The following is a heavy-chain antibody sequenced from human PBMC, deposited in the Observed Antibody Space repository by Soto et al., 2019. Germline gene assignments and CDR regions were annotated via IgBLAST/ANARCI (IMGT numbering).Heavy chain of an antibody. V-gene: IGHV3-9*01. Sequence: EAQLVESGGGLVQPGWSLRVSCAASRFAFEDYGMHWVRQAPGKGLEWVSSISWNSGRIAYADSVKGRFTVSRDNAKSSLHLQMNSLRPEDTAFYYCVRDSGSGRTQSQYFYYMDVWGKGTTVTVSS. J-gene: IGHJ6*03. CDR3: VRDSGSGRTQSQYFYYMDV. CDR1: RFAFEDYG. CDR2: ISWNSGRI. D-gene: IGHD2-15*01.